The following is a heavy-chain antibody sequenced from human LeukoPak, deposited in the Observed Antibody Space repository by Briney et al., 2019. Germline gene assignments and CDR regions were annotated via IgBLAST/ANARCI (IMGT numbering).Heavy chain of an antibody. D-gene: IGHD3-10*01. CDR2: IYSGGST. CDR3: ARDRAKYGSGKDI. J-gene: IGHJ3*02. Sequence: GGSLRLSCAASGFTVSSNYMSWVRQAPGRGLEWVSVIYSGGSTYYADSVKGRFTISRDNSKNTLYLQMNSLRAEDTAVYYCARDRAKYGSGKDIWGQGTMVTVSS. V-gene: IGHV3-66*01. CDR1: GFTVSSNY.